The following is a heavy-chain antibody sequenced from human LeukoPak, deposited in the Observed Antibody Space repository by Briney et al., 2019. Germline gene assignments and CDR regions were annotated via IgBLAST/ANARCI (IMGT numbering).Heavy chain of an antibody. D-gene: IGHD5-12*01. J-gene: IGHJ4*02. CDR1: GFTFSSYA. Sequence: HPGGSLRLSCAASGFTFSSYAMSWVRQAPGKGLEWVSAISGSGGSTYYADSVKGRFTISRDNSKNTLYLQMNSLRAEDTAVYYCAKLDIVATTPFDYWGQGTLGTVSS. CDR2: ISGSGGST. V-gene: IGHV3-23*01. CDR3: AKLDIVATTPFDY.